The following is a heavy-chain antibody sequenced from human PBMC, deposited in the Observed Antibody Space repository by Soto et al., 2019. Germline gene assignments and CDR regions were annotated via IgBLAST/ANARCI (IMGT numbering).Heavy chain of an antibody. V-gene: IGHV3-48*02. Sequence: GGSRNHSSASSGFTFGMHSLNWIRQDLGKGLEWVSYISSSNRTINYADSVKGRFIISRDNAKNSLYLQMHSLRDEDTAVYYCAREGWPLLQTGMDVWGQGTTVTVSS. J-gene: IGHJ6*02. D-gene: IGHD2-15*01. CDR1: GFTFGMHS. CDR3: AREGWPLLQTGMDV. CDR2: ISSSNRTI.